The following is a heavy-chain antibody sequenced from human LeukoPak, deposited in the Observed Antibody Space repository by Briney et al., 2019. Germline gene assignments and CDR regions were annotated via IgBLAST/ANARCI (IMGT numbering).Heavy chain of an antibody. D-gene: IGHD4-17*01. Sequence: ETLSLTCTVSGGSISSGSYYWIWVRQAPGKGLEWVSGINWNGGSTGYADSVEGRFTISRDNAKNSQYLQMNSLRVEDTALYYCARAQTYGDSRLLLDYWGQGTLVTVSS. V-gene: IGHV3-20*04. CDR2: INWNGGST. J-gene: IGHJ4*02. CDR3: ARAQTYGDSRLLLDY. CDR1: GGSISSGSYY.